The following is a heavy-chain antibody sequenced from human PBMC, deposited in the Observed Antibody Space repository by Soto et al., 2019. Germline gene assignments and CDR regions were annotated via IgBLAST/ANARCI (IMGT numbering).Heavy chain of an antibody. D-gene: IGHD3-3*01. CDR2: ISNSGDGT. CDR1: GFTFSTYA. J-gene: IGHJ6*02. V-gene: IGHV3-23*01. Sequence: PGGSLRLSCAASGFTFSTYAMTWVRQAPGKGLEWVSLISNSGDGTYYADSVKGRFTISRDNSQRTLNLQMNSLRAEDTAVYYCVKNGDFWSWGMDVWGQGTTVTVSS. CDR3: VKNGDFWSWGMDV.